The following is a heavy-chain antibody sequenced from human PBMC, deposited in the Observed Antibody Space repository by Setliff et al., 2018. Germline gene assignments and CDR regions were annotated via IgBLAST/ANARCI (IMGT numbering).Heavy chain of an antibody. Sequence: KPSETLSLTCAVYGGSFSGYYWSWIRQPPGKGLEWIGEINHSGSTNYNPSLKRRVTISVDTSKNQFSLKLSSVTAADTAVYYCARVVPAAMYFDYWGQGTLVTVSS. CDR2: INHSGST. CDR3: ARVVPAAMYFDY. CDR1: GGSFSGYY. J-gene: IGHJ4*02. D-gene: IGHD2-2*01. V-gene: IGHV4-34*01.